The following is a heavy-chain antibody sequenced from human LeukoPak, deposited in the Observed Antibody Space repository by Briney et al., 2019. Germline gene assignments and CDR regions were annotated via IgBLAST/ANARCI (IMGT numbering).Heavy chain of an antibody. CDR2: IYSGGST. CDR1: GFTVSSNY. Sequence: GGSLRLSCAASGFTVSSNYMSWVRQAPGKGLEWVSVIYSGGSTYYADSVKGRFTISRDNSKNTLYLQMNSLRAEDTAVYYCARVYYDTNYYFDYWGQGTLVTVSS. CDR3: ARVYYDTNYYFDY. J-gene: IGHJ4*02. V-gene: IGHV3-66*01. D-gene: IGHD3-22*01.